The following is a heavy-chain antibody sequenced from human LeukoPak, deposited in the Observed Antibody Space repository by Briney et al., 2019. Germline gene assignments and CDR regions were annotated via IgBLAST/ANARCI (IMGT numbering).Heavy chain of an antibody. J-gene: IGHJ4*02. CDR2: IYSDNT. Sequence: GGSLRLSCTVSGFTVSSNSMSWVRQAPGKGLEWVSFIYSDNTHYSDSVKGRFTTSRDNSKNTLYLQMSSLRAEDTAVYYCARRAGAYSHPYDYWGQGTLVTVSS. CDR1: GFTVSSNS. V-gene: IGHV3-53*01. D-gene: IGHD4/OR15-4a*01. CDR3: ARRAGAYSHPYDY.